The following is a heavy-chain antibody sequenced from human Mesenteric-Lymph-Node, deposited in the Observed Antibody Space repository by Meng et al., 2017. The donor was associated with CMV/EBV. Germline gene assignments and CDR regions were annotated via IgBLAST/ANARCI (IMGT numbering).Heavy chain of an antibody. CDR1: GVTLKSRW. CDR3: ARYGSGSDLKDPFDY. V-gene: IGHV3-74*01. CDR2: IDAGGSSK. D-gene: IGHD3-10*01. Sequence: GVTLKSRWMSCVRQAQGKVMEWVSRIDAGGSSKGYADSVKGRFTITRENAKDTLFLQMNSLRVDDTAVYYCARYGSGSDLKDPFDYWGQGTLVTVSS. J-gene: IGHJ4*02.